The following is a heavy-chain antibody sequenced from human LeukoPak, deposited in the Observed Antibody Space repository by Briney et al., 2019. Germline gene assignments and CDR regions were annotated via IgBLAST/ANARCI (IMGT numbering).Heavy chain of an antibody. V-gene: IGHV4-4*07. Sequence: SETLSLTCTVSGGSISSYYWSWIRQPAGKGLEWIGRIYTSGSTNYNPSLKSRVTMSVDPSKNQSSLKLSSVTAADTAVCYCAGTAIYSSSSYFDYWGQGTLVTVSS. D-gene: IGHD6-6*01. J-gene: IGHJ4*02. CDR2: IYTSGST. CDR1: GGSISSYY. CDR3: AGTAIYSSSSYFDY.